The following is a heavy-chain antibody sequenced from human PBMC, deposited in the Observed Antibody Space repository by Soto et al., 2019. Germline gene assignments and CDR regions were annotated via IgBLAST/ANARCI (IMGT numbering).Heavy chain of an antibody. CDR1: GGTFSSYA. D-gene: IGHD3-3*01. CDR2: IIPIFGTA. V-gene: IGHV1-69*06. J-gene: IGHJ6*02. Sequence: GASVKVSCKASGGTFSSYAISWVRQAPGQGLEWMGGIIPIFGTANYAQKFQGRVTITADKSTSTAYMELSSLRSEDTAVYYCARWDTYYDFWSGSSDYYYYGMDVWGQGTTVTVSS. CDR3: ARWDTYYDFWSGSSDYYYYGMDV.